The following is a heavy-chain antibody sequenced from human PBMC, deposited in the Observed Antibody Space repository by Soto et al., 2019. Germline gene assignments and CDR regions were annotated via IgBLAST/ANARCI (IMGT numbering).Heavy chain of an antibody. CDR2: IYYSGST. D-gene: IGHD4-17*01. CDR3: ARLYGDYGAFDY. Sequence: QVQLQESGPGLVKPSETLSLTCTVSGGSISSYYWSWIRQPPGKGLEWIGYIYYSGSTNYNPSLKSRVTISVDTSKNQFSLKLSSVTAADTAVYYCARLYGDYGAFDYWGQGTLVTVSS. J-gene: IGHJ4*02. CDR1: GGSISSYY. V-gene: IGHV4-59*08.